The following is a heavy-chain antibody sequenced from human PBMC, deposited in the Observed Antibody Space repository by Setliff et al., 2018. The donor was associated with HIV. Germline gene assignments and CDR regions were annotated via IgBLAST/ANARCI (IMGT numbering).Heavy chain of an antibody. V-gene: IGHV4-31*03. CDR2: VYYTGTS. D-gene: IGHD2-2*01. CDR1: GVSVSSGGYY. Sequence: SETLSLTCTVSGVSVSSGGYYWSWIRQHPGKGLEWIGYVYYTGTSYFNPSLKSRITISVDTSKNHSSLKLGFVTAADTAVYYCARGESTTWDLAEYFQHWGHGTLVTVSS. J-gene: IGHJ1*01. CDR3: ARGESTTWDLAEYFQH.